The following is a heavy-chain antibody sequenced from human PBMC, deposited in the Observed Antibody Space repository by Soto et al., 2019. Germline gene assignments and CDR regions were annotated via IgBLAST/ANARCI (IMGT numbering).Heavy chain of an antibody. J-gene: IGHJ4*02. CDR3: ARGMGYDILTGYFRGAPYYFDY. D-gene: IGHD3-9*01. CDR1: GGSFSGYY. CDR2: INHSGST. Sequence: QVQLQQWGAGLLKPSETLSLTCAVYGGSFSGYYWSWIRQPPGKGLEWIGEINHSGSTNYNPSLKSRVTKAVETSKNQFSLKLSSVTAADTAVYYCARGMGYDILTGYFRGAPYYFDYWGQGTLVTVSS. V-gene: IGHV4-34*01.